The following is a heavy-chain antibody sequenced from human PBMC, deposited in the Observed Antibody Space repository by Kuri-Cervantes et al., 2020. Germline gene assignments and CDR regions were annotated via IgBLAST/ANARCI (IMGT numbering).Heavy chain of an antibody. J-gene: IGHJ4*02. CDR1: GFTFSSYW. Sequence: GESLKISCGSSGFTFSSYWMHWVRQAPGKGLVWVSHIHGAGGRTDYADSVKGRFTVSRDNAKESLYLQMNSLRDEDTAVYYCARDQGRELSPLDCWGQGTLVTVSS. CDR2: IHGAGGRT. V-gene: IGHV3-74*01. D-gene: IGHD3-10*01. CDR3: ARDQGRELSPLDC.